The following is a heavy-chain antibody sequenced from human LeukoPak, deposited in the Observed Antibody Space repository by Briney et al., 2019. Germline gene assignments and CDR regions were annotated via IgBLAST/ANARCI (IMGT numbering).Heavy chain of an antibody. Sequence: PGGSLRLSCAASGFRFDDYALHWVRQAPGKGLEWVAVISPDGSNKYYADSVNGRFTISRDNSKSTLYLQMNTLTVEDTVIYHCSDEGGVYLPFADWGQGTRVTVSS. J-gene: IGHJ4*02. CDR2: ISPDGSNK. CDR1: GFRFDDYA. V-gene: IGHV3-30*04. D-gene: IGHD2-8*01. CDR3: SDEGGVYLPFAD.